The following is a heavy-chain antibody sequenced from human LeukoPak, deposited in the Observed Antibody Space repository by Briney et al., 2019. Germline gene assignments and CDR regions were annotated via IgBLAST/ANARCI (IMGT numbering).Heavy chain of an antibody. V-gene: IGHV3-23*01. CDR1: GFTFSNYA. J-gene: IGHJ4*02. CDR2: IGGSGDTT. CDR3: ARLPLPDY. Sequence: PGGSLRLSCAASGFTFSNYAMAWVRQAPGKGPGWVSGIGGSGDTTYYADSVKGRFTISRDNSKNTLYLQMNSLRAEDTAIYYCARLPLPDYWGQGTLVTVSS.